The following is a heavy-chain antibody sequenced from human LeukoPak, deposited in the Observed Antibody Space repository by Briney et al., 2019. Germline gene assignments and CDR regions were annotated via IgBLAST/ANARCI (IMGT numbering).Heavy chain of an antibody. CDR1: GYTFTGYY. V-gene: IGHV1-2*02. CDR2: INPNSGGT. D-gene: IGHD3-10*01. Sequence: ASVKVSCKASGYTFTGYYMHWVRQAPGQGLEWMGWINPNSGGTNYAQKFQGRVTMPRDTSISTAYMELSRLRSDDTAVYYCASLGLDYYGSGMGGDYWGQGTLVTVSS. CDR3: ASLGLDYYGSGMGGDY. J-gene: IGHJ4*02.